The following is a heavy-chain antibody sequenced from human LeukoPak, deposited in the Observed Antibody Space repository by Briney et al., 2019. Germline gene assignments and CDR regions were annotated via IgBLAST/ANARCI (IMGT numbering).Heavy chain of an antibody. D-gene: IGHD3-10*01. V-gene: IGHV3-48*03. J-gene: IGHJ6*04. Sequence: YYADSVKGRFTISRDNAKNSLYLQMNSLRAEDTAVYYCARDHYGSGSYYSSDYYYGMDVWGKGTTVTVSS. CDR3: ARDHYGSGSYYSSDYYYGMDV.